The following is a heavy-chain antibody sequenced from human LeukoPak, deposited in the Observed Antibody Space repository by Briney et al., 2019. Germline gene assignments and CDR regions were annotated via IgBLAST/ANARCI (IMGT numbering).Heavy chain of an antibody. CDR2: IQYDESNK. CDR3: ARGWGQQLPPTY. CDR1: GFTFNSYG. V-gene: IGHV3-30*02. J-gene: IGHJ4*02. D-gene: IGHD6-13*01. Sequence: GGSLGLSCAASGFTFNSYGMHWVRQAPGKGLEWVAFIQYDESNKYYVDSVKGRFTISRDNAKNSLYLQMNSLRAEDTAVYFCARGWGQQLPPTYWGQGTLVTVSS.